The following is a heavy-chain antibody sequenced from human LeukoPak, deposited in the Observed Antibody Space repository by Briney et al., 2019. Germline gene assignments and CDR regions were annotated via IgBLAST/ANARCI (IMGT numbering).Heavy chain of an antibody. CDR3: ARHGVITMIPIRGDWFDP. V-gene: IGHV3-33*01. Sequence: GGSLRLSCAASGFTFSSYGMHWVRQAPGKGLEWVAVIWYDGSNKYYADSVKGRFTISRVNAKNSLYLQMNSLRAEDTAVYYCARHGVITMIPIRGDWFDPWGQGTLVTVSS. CDR1: GFTFSSYG. D-gene: IGHD3-22*01. J-gene: IGHJ5*02. CDR2: IWYDGSNK.